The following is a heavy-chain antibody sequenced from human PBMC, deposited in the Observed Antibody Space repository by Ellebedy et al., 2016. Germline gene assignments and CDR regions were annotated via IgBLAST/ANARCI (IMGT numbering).Heavy chain of an antibody. Sequence: GGSLRLSCAASGFTFSSYGMHWVRQAPGKGLEWVAVISYDGSNKYYADSVKGRFTISRDNSKNTLYLQMNSLRAEDTAVYYCARDNYYYGSAFDYWGQGTLVTVSS. CDR2: ISYDGSNK. CDR1: GFTFSSYG. CDR3: ARDNYYYGSAFDY. V-gene: IGHV3-30*03. J-gene: IGHJ4*02. D-gene: IGHD3-10*01.